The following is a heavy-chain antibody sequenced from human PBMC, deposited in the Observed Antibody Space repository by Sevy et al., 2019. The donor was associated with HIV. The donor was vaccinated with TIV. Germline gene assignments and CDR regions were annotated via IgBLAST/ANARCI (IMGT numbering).Heavy chain of an antibody. D-gene: IGHD1-26*01. Sequence: GGSLRLSCAASGFIFSTYGIHWVRQAPDKGLEWVAVISFDGSDKYYADSVRGRFTISRDNSKNTLYPQMNSLRVEDTAIYYCAKMQGGSYNYYGMDVWGQGTTVTVSS. CDR3: AKMQGGSYNYYGMDV. CDR2: ISFDGSDK. J-gene: IGHJ6*02. V-gene: IGHV3-30*18. CDR1: GFIFSTYG.